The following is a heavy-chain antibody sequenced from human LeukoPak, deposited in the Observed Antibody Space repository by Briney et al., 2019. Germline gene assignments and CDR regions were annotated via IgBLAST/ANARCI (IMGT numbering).Heavy chain of an antibody. V-gene: IGHV4-39*01. CDR3: ARLRGPNWLDP. J-gene: IGHJ5*02. D-gene: IGHD3-10*01. Sequence: SETLSLTCTVSGGSISSSSYCWGWIRQPPGKGLEWIGSIYYSGSTYYNPSLKSRVTISVDTSKNQFSLKLSSVTAADTAVYYCARLRGPNWLDPWGQGTLVTVSS. CDR1: GGSISSSSYC. CDR2: IYYSGST.